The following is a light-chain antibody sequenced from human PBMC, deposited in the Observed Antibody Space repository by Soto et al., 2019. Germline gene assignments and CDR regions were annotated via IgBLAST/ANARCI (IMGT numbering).Light chain of an antibody. J-gene: IGLJ1*01. V-gene: IGLV1-40*01. Sequence: QSVLTQPPSVSGAPGQRVTISCTGSSSNIGAGYDVHWYQQLPGTAPKLLIYGNSNRPSGVPDRFSGSKSGTSASLAITGLQAEDDSVYYWPSYDSSIRGHYVFGPGTKVPVL. CDR3: PSYDSSIRGHYV. CDR1: SSNIGAGYD. CDR2: GNS.